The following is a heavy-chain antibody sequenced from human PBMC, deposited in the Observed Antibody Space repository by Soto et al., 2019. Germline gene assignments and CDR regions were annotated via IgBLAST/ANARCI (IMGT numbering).Heavy chain of an antibody. V-gene: IGHV3-15*07. CDR3: TTSISGLVTGH. J-gene: IGHJ4*02. Sequence: EVQLVESGGGLVKPGGSLRLSCAASGFTFSNAWMNWVRQAPGKGLEWVGRIRSNADGGTADYAAPVKGRFTFSRDDSLNTLFLQMNSLTTEDTAVYFCTTSISGLVTGHWGQGTLVTVSS. CDR1: GFTFSNAW. D-gene: IGHD3-3*01. CDR2: IRSNADGGTA.